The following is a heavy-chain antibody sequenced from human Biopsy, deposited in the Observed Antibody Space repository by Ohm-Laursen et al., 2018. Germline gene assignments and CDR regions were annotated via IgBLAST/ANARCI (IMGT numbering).Heavy chain of an antibody. V-gene: IGHV2-70*11. CDR2: VDWVDYK. CDR3: ARTPILIVSAGLVYRHRRHLQGMDV. Sequence: TQTLTLTCSFSGFSLSARGMCVRWIRQAPGKALEWLARVDWVDYKDYSASLQPKLSISKDTSNDQVVLTVNNVDPADTATYYCARTPILIVSAGLVYRHRRHLQGMDVWGQGIAVTVS. J-gene: IGHJ6*02. CDR1: GFSLSARGMC. D-gene: IGHD6-13*01.